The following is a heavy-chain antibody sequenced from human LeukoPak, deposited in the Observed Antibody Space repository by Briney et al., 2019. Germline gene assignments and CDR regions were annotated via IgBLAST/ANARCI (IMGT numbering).Heavy chain of an antibody. J-gene: IGHJ5*02. V-gene: IGHV4-4*07. CDR2: IYTSGST. Sequence: SETLSLTCTVSGGSISSYYWSWIRQPAGKGLEWIGRIYTSGSTNYNPSLKSRVTMSVDTSKNQFSLKLSSVTAADTAVYYCARAYCSSTSCYTRYWFDPWGQGTLVTVSS. CDR3: ARAYCSSTSCYTRYWFDP. D-gene: IGHD2-2*02. CDR1: GGSISSYY.